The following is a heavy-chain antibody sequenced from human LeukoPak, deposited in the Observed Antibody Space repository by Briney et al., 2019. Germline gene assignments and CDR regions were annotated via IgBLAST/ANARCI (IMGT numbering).Heavy chain of an antibody. CDR2: INPNSGGT. CDR3: ARGRIDPIAVAGTGVDY. CDR1: GYTFTGYY. D-gene: IGHD6-19*01. J-gene: IGHJ4*02. V-gene: IGHV1-2*06. Sequence: ASVKVSCKASGYTFTGYYLHWVRQAPEQGLEWMGRINPNSGGTNSAQKFQGRVTMTRDTSISTAYMELSRLTSDDTAVYYCARGRIDPIAVAGTGVDYWGQGTLVTVSS.